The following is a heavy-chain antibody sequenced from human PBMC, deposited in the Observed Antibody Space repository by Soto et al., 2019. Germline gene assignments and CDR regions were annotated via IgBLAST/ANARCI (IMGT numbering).Heavy chain of an antibody. Sequence: SETLSLTCTVSGGSISSYYWSWIRQPPGKGLEWIGYIYYSGSTNYNPSLKSRVTISVDTSKNQFSLKLSSVTAADTAVYYCAREKSRYYGGNSYFDFWGQGTLVTVSS. V-gene: IGHV4-59*01. D-gene: IGHD4-17*01. CDR1: GGSISSYY. CDR3: AREKSRYYGGNSYFDF. CDR2: IYYSGST. J-gene: IGHJ4*02.